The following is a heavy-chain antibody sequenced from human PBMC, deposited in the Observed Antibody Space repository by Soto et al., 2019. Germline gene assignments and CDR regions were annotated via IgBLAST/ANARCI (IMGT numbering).Heavy chain of an antibody. CDR1: GFTFSSYS. J-gene: IGHJ4*02. CDR3: ARDGEGSAYYYGSGDIDY. Sequence: GGSLRLSCAASGFTFSSYSMNWVRQAPGKGLEWVSSISSSSSYIYYADSVKGRFTISRDNAKNSLYLQMNSLRAEDTAVYYCARDGEGSAYYYGSGDIDYWGQGTLVTVSS. CDR2: ISSSSSYI. D-gene: IGHD3-10*01. V-gene: IGHV3-21*01.